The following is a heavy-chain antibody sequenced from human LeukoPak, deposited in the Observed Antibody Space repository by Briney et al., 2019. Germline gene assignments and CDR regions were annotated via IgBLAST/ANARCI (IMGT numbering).Heavy chain of an antibody. CDR3: ARAPPGRTGVNY. D-gene: IGHD3-10*01. CDR1: GGSISSGDYY. J-gene: IGHJ4*02. Sequence: SETLSLTCTVSGGSISSGDYYWSWLRQPPGTGLEWIGYIYYSGSTYYNPSLKSRVTISVDTSKNQFSLKLSSVTAADTAVYYCARAPPGRTGVNYWGQGTLVTVSS. CDR2: IYYSGST. V-gene: IGHV4-30-4*08.